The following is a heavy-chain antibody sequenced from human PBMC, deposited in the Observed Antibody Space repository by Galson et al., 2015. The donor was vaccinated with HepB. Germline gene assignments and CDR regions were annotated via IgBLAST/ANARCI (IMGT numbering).Heavy chain of an antibody. CDR3: ARSHIVATHAFDI. D-gene: IGHD5-12*01. CDR1: GYTFTSYY. Sequence: SVKVSCKASGYTFTSYYMHWVRQAPGQGLEWMGIINPSGGSTSYAQKLQGRVTMTRDTSTSTVYMELSSLRSEDTAVYYCARSHIVATHAFDIWGQGTMVTVSS. CDR2: INPSGGST. J-gene: IGHJ3*02. V-gene: IGHV1-46*04.